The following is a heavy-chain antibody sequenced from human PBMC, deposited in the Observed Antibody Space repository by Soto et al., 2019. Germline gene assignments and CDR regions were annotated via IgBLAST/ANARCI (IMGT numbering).Heavy chain of an antibody. Sequence: HLVASGGGLVQPGGSLRLSCAASGFTFNDHYMDWVRQAPGKGLEWVARSKNRGQGFTIEYAASLKGRFTISIDDSANSLYLQMNSLETDDTAVYYCTVWIEGACYWGRGILVTVSS. CDR2: SKNRGQGFTI. V-gene: IGHV3-72*01. J-gene: IGHJ4*02. CDR1: GFTFNDHY. CDR3: TVWIEGACY. D-gene: IGHD3-16*01.